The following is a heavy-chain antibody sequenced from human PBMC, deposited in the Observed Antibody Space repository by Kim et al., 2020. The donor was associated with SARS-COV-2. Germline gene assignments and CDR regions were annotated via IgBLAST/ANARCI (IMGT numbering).Heavy chain of an antibody. Sequence: YAGSVKGRFTISRDHAKNSLYLQMNSLRAEDTALYYCAKILDYYGSGSSDYWGQGTLVTVSS. V-gene: IGHV3-9*01. CDR3: AKILDYYGSGSSDY. D-gene: IGHD3-10*01. J-gene: IGHJ4*02.